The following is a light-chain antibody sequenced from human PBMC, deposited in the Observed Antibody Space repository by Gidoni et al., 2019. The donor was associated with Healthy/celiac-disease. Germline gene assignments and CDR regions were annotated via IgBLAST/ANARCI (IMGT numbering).Light chain of an antibody. CDR1: QSISSW. CDR3: QQYNSYSR. Sequence: DIQMTQSPSTLSASVGDRVTITCRASQSISSWLAWYQQKPGKAPKLLIYKASSLESGVPSRFSGSGSGTEFTLTISSLQPDDFATYYCQQYNSYSRFGQXTKVEIK. V-gene: IGKV1-5*03. CDR2: KAS. J-gene: IGKJ1*01.